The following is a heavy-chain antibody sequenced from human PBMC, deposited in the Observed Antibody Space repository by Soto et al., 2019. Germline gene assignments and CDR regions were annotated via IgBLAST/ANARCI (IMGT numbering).Heavy chain of an antibody. CDR2: IYYSGST. CDR1: GGSISSSSYY. J-gene: IGHJ3*02. CDR3: ARSFVKPRGAFDI. Sequence: SETLSLTCTVSGGSISSSSYYWGWIRQPPGKGLEWIGYIYYSGSTNYNPSLKSRVTISVDTSKNQFSLKLSSVTAADTAVYYCARSFVKPRGAFDIWGQGTMVTVSS. V-gene: IGHV4-61*05.